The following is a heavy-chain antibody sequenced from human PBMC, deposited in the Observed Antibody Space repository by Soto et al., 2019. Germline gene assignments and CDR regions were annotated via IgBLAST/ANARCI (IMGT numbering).Heavy chain of an antibody. CDR2: IKQDGSEK. CDR3: ARTGSGSYYYYYMDV. Sequence: GGSLRLSCAASGFTFSSYWMSWVRQAPGKGLEWVANIKQDGSEKYYVDSVKGRFTISRDNAKNSLYLQMNSLRAEDTAVYYCARTGSGSYYYYYMDVWGKGTTVTVSS. V-gene: IGHV3-7*01. CDR1: GFTFSSYW. J-gene: IGHJ6*03. D-gene: IGHD1-26*01.